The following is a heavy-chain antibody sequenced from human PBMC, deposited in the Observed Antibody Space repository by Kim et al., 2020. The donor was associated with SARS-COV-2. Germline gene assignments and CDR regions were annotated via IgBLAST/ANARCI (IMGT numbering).Heavy chain of an antibody. Sequence: SETLSLTCAVYGGSFSGYYWSWIRQPPGKGLEWIGEINHSGSTNYNPSLKSRVTISVDTSKNQFSLKLSSVTAADTAVYCCARGRRWFGELRFPRNWFDPWGQGTLVTVSS. CDR3: ARGRRWFGELRFPRNWFDP. CDR2: INHSGST. J-gene: IGHJ5*02. CDR1: GGSFSGYY. D-gene: IGHD3-10*01. V-gene: IGHV4-34*01.